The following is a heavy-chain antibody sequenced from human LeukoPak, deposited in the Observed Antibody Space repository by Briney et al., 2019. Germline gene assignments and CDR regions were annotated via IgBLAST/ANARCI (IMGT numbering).Heavy chain of an antibody. CDR2: IYYSGST. CDR3: ARDLRNTAYDY. Sequence: SETLSLTCTVSGGSISSYNWSWIRQPPGKGLEWIGYIYYSGSTNYNPSLKSRVTISVDTSKNHFSLKLTSVTAADTAVYYCARDLRNTAYDYWGQGTLVTVSS. V-gene: IGHV4-59*12. J-gene: IGHJ4*02. CDR1: GGSISSYN. D-gene: IGHD5-18*01.